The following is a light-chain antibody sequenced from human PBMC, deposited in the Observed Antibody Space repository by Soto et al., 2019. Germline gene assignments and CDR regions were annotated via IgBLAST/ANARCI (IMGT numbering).Light chain of an antibody. CDR3: QSYGTSLSGLYV. J-gene: IGLJ1*01. CDR1: SSNIGAGFD. CDR2: DSN. Sequence: QSVLTQPPSVSGAPGQRVTISCTGSSSNIGAGFDVHWYRQFPGEAPKFLISDSNHRPSGVPDRFSVSKSGASASLAITGLRAEDEGDYFCQSYGTSLSGLYVFGTGTKLTVL. V-gene: IGLV1-40*01.